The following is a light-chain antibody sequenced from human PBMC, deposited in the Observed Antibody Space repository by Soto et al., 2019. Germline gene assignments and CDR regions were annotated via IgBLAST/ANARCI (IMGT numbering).Light chain of an antibody. CDR2: GAS. CDR3: QQYNSYSRT. J-gene: IGKJ1*01. CDR1: QNIYNS. V-gene: IGKV1-5*01. Sequence: DIEMTQSPSSLSASLGDRVTITCRTSQNIYNSLNWYQQKAGRAPAVLIYGASNLQGGVPLRFSGSGSGTEFTLTISSLQPDDFATYYCQQYNSYSRTFGQGTKVDI.